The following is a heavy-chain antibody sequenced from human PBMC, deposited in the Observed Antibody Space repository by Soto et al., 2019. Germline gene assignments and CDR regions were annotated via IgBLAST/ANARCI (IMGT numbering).Heavy chain of an antibody. Sequence: EVQLLESGGGLVQPGGSLRLSCAASGFTFSDHFMEWVRQAPGKGLEWVGGARRKIGNYITEYAASVKGRFIISRDESKNSLFLQMNSLETEDTAVYYCTSPQRSSYDWKYYWGQGTLVTVSS. CDR2: ARRKIGNYIT. D-gene: IGHD6-13*01. J-gene: IGHJ4*02. V-gene: IGHV3-72*01. CDR3: TSPQRSSYDWKYY. CDR1: GFTFSDHF.